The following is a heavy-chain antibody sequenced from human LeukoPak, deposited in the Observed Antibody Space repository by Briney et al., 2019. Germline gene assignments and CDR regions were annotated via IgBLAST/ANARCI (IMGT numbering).Heavy chain of an antibody. Sequence: PGGSLRLSCAASGFTFSSYGMHWVRQAPGKGLEWVAVISYDGSNKYYADSVKGPFTISRDNSKNTLYLQMNSLRAEDTAVYYCAKDRSRVTTYYFDYWGQGTLVTVSS. CDR1: GFTFSSYG. D-gene: IGHD4-17*01. J-gene: IGHJ4*02. CDR2: ISYDGSNK. CDR3: AKDRSRVTTYYFDY. V-gene: IGHV3-30*18.